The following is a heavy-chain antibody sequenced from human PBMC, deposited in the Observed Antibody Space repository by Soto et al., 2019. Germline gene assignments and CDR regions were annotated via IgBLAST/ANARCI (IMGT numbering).Heavy chain of an antibody. CDR2: IYYSGST. CDR3: ARGGSIFGVHGNWFDP. CDR1: GGSISSYH. J-gene: IGHJ5*02. V-gene: IGHV4-59*01. Sequence: SLTLCRTWTLSGGSISSYHWRWIRQPPGKGLEWIGYIYYSGSTNYNPSLKSRVTISVDTANNQFSLKLSSVTAADTAVYYCARGGSIFGVHGNWFDPWGHGTLVTVSS. D-gene: IGHD3-3*01.